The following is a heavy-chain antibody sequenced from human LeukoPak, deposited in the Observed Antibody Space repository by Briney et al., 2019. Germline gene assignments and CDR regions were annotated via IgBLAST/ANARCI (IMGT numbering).Heavy chain of an antibody. D-gene: IGHD6-13*01. Sequence: SETLSLTCNVSGGSISNYYWSWIRQPPGKGLEWIGSIYYSGSTYYNPSLKSRVTMSVDTSKNQFSLKLSSVTAADTAVYYCARDSSSSSWRGGRFDYWGQGTLVTVSS. V-gene: IGHV4-59*12. CDR1: GGSISNYY. J-gene: IGHJ4*02. CDR3: ARDSSSSSWRGGRFDY. CDR2: IYYSGST.